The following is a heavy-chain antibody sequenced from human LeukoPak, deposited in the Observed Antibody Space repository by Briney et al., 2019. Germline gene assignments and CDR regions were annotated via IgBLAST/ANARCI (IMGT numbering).Heavy chain of an antibody. CDR1: GFSFTNYW. CDR3: ARKADHYYDSARAFDI. D-gene: IGHD3-22*01. Sequence: GESLKISCMGSGFSFTNYWIAWVRQMPGKGLEWMGIIYPGDSDTRYSPSFQGQVTISADKSISTAYLQWSSLKASDTAMYYCARKADHYYDSARAFDIWGQGTMVTVSS. J-gene: IGHJ3*02. CDR2: IYPGDSDT. V-gene: IGHV5-51*01.